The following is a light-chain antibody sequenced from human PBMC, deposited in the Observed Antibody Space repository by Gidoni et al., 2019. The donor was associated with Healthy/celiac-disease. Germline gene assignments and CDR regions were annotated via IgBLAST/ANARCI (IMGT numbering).Light chain of an antibody. CDR2: GAS. J-gene: IGKJ2*01. V-gene: IGKV3-15*01. CDR3: QQYNNWP. Sequence: EIVMTQSPATLSVSPGERATLSCRASQSVSSNLAWYQQKPGQAPRLLIYGASTRATGIPARFSGSGSGTEFTLTISSLQSEDFAVYYCQQYNNWPFXQXTKLXIK. CDR1: QSVSSN.